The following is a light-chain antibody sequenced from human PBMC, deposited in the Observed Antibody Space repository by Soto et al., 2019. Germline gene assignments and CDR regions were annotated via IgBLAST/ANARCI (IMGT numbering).Light chain of an antibody. V-gene: IGLV2-14*01. CDR2: EVS. Sequence: QSVLTQPASVSGSPGQSITISCTGTRRDVGGYNYVSWYQQYPGKAPKLMIYEVSNRPSGVSNRFSGSKSGNTASLTISGLQAEDEADYYCSSYTSSSTLVFGGGTKLTVL. CDR1: RRDVGGYNY. J-gene: IGLJ2*01. CDR3: SSYTSSSTLV.